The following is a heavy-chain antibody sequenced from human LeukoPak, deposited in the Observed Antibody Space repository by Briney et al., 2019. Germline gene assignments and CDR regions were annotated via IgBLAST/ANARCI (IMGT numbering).Heavy chain of an antibody. D-gene: IGHD2-2*01. Sequence: SETLSLTCTVSGASISSGNYYWSWIRQPPGKGLEWIGYIYHSGSTYYNPSLNSRVTLSVDRSKNHFSLKLSSVTAADTAVYYCARAQNLIVVVPAANSYTSSDWYFDLWGRGTLVTVSS. V-gene: IGHV4-30-2*01. CDR3: ARAQNLIVVVPAANSYTSSDWYFDL. CDR1: GASISSGNYY. J-gene: IGHJ2*01. CDR2: IYHSGST.